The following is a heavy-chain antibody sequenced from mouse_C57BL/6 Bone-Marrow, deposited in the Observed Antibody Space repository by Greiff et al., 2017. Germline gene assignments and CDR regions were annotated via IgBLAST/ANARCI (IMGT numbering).Heavy chain of an antibody. J-gene: IGHJ2*01. CDR3: ASCVSSYYFDY. Sequence: VQLQQSGPVLVKPGASVKMSCKASGYTFTDYYMNWVKQSHGKSLEWIGVINPYNGGTSYNQKFKGKATLTVDKSSSTAYMELNSLTSEDSAVYYCASCVSSYYFDYWGQGTTLTVSS. V-gene: IGHV1-19*01. CDR2: INPYNGGT. D-gene: IGHD1-1*01. CDR1: GYTFTDYY.